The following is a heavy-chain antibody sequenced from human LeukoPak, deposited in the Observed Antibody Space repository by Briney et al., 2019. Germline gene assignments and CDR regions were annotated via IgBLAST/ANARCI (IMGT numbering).Heavy chain of an antibody. Sequence: PGGSLRLSCAASGFTFSSYAMHWVRQAPGKGLEWVAVISYDGSNKYYADSVKGRFTISRDNSKNTLYLQMNSLRAEDTAVYYCAKEEYSTRYYYYGMDVWGQGTTVTVSS. CDR3: AKEEYSTRYYYYGMDV. CDR2: ISYDGSNK. CDR1: GFTFSSYA. D-gene: IGHD2-2*01. V-gene: IGHV3-30-3*01. J-gene: IGHJ6*02.